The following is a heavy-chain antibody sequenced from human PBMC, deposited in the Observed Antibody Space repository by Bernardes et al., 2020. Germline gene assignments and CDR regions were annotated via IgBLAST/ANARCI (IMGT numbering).Heavy chain of an antibody. J-gene: IGHJ6*03. V-gene: IGHV3-74*01. Sequence: GGSLRLSRAASGFTFSSYWMHWVRQAPGKGLVWVSRINSDGSSTSYADSVKGRFTISRDNAKNTLYLQMNSLRAEDTAVYYCARDRLRVPAADYYYYYYMDVWGKGTTVTVSS. D-gene: IGHD2-2*01. CDR2: INSDGSST. CDR3: ARDRLRVPAADYYYYYYMDV. CDR1: GFTFSSYW.